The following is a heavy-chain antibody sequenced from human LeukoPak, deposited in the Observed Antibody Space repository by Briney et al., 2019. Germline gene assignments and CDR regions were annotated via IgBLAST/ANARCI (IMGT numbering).Heavy chain of an antibody. V-gene: IGHV1-69*01. D-gene: IGHD2-15*01. Sequence: SVKVSCKASGGTFSSYAISWVRQAPGQGLEWMGGIIPIFGTANYAQKFQGRVTITADESTSTAYMELSSLRSEDTAVYYCSNDPYCSSGSCYSGLVPDWGQGTLVTVSS. CDR1: GGTFSSYA. J-gene: IGHJ4*02. CDR3: SNDPYCSSGSCYSGLVPD. CDR2: IIPIFGTA.